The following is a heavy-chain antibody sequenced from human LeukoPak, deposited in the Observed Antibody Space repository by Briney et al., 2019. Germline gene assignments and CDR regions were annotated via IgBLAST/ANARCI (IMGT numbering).Heavy chain of an antibody. CDR1: GFTFRNYW. Sequence: PGGSLRLSCAASGFTFRNYWRSWVRQAPGTGLEWVANIKQDGSDRNYVASVRGRFTISRDNAESSLYLQMNTLRAEDTAVYYCVRNLAVAGTCFDSWGQGTLVTVSS. J-gene: IGHJ4*02. CDR2: IKQDGSDR. D-gene: IGHD6-19*01. CDR3: VRNLAVAGTCFDS. V-gene: IGHV3-7*03.